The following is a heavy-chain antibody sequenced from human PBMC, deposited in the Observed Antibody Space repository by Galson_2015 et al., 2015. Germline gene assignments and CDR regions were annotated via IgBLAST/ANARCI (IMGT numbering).Heavy chain of an antibody. CDR1: GGSISSYY. V-gene: IGHV4-59*01. Sequence: LSLTCTVSGGSISSYYWSWIRQPPGKGLEWIGYIYYSGCTNYNPSLKSRVTISVDTSKNQFSLKLSSVTAADTAVYYCARGGRGVTHEWDFDYWVQGTLVTVSS. D-gene: IGHD2-21*02. CDR3: ARGGRGVTHEWDFDY. J-gene: IGHJ4*02. CDR2: IYYSGCT.